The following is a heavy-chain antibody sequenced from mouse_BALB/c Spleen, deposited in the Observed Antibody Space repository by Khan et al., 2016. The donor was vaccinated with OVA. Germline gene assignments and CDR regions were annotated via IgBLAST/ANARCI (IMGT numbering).Heavy chain of an antibody. CDR1: GYTFTSYN. CDR3: TRGGAGATMISWVAY. D-gene: IGHD2-4*01. V-gene: IGHV1S81*02. CDR2: INPRNGYT. Sequence: QVQLQQPGAELVKPGASMKLSCKASGYTFTSYNMYWVKQRPGQGLEWIGGINPRNGYTNFNEKFKSKATLTVDKSSSPAYMQLSGLTSEDSAGYYGTRGGAGATMISWVAYWGQGTLVTVAA. J-gene: IGHJ3*01.